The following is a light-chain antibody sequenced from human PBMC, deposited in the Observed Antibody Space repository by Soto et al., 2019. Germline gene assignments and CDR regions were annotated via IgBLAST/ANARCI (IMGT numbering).Light chain of an antibody. CDR3: QQYGTSPPGVT. J-gene: IGKJ3*01. Sequence: EIVMTQSPATLSVSPGERATLSCRASQSVSSNLAWYQQKPGQAPRLLIYGASKRATGIPDRFSGSGSETDFTLTISGLEPEDFAVYYCQQYGTSPPGVTFGPGTKVDIK. CDR2: GAS. CDR1: QSVSSN. V-gene: IGKV3-20*01.